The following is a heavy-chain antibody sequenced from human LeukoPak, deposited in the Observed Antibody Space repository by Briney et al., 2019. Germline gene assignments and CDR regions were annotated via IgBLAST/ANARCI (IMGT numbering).Heavy chain of an antibody. V-gene: IGHV1-46*01. CDR2: INPSGGST. D-gene: IGHD6-13*01. Sequence: ASVKVSSKASGYTFTGYYMHWVRQAPGQGLEWMGIINPSGGSTSYAQKFQGRVTMTRDMSTSTVYVELSSLRSEDTAVYYCATTPVPGQQQLDYWGQGTLVTVSS. J-gene: IGHJ4*02. CDR3: ATTPVPGQQQLDY. CDR1: GYTFTGYY.